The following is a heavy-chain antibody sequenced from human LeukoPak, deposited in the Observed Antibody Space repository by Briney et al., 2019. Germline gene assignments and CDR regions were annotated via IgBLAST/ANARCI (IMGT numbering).Heavy chain of an antibody. J-gene: IGHJ4*02. CDR3: ARHLIAAGGRRIFDY. Sequence: SETLSLTCTVSGGSISSSSYYWGWIRQPPGKGLEWIGSIYYSGSTYYHPSLNSRVTISVDTSKNQFSLKLSSLTAADTAVYYCARHLIAAGGRRIFDYWGQGTLVTVSS. CDR2: IYYSGST. D-gene: IGHD6-13*01. CDR1: GGSISSSSYY. V-gene: IGHV4-39*01.